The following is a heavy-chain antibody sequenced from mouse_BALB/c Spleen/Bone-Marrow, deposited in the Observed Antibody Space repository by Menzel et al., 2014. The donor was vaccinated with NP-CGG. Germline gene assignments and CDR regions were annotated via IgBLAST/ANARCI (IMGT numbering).Heavy chain of an antibody. V-gene: IGHV1-69*02. Sequence: VQLQQSGAELVRPGASVKLSCKASGYTFTSYWINWVKQRPGQGLEWIGNIYPSDSYTNYNQKFKDKATLTVDKSSSTTSMQLSSPTSEASAVYYCTRSYGSSYEYYFDYWGQGTTLTVSS. D-gene: IGHD1-1*01. J-gene: IGHJ2*01. CDR3: TRSYGSSYEYYFDY. CDR1: GYTFTSYW. CDR2: IYPSDSYT.